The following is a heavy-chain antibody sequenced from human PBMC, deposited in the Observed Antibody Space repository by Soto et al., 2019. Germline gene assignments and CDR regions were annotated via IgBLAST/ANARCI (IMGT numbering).Heavy chain of an antibody. CDR3: ARELVHYYYGMDV. CDR2: INPSGGST. CDR1: GGTFSSYA. D-gene: IGHD3-9*01. Sequence: ASVKVSCKASGGTFSSYAISWVRQAPGQGLEWMGIINPSGGSTSYARKFQGRVTMTRDTSTSTVYMELSSLRSEETAVYYCARELVHYYYGMDVWGQGTTVTVSS. J-gene: IGHJ6*02. V-gene: IGHV1-46*01.